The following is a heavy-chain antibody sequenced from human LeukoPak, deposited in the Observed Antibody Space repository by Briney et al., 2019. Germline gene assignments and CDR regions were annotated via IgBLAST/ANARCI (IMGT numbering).Heavy chain of an antibody. CDR3: ARGRGPSWRLLYYYYYMDV. CDR2: INHSGST. CDR1: GGSFSGYY. D-gene: IGHD2-21*02. Sequence: SETLSLTCAVYGGSFSGYYWSWIRQPPGTGLEWIGEINHSGSTTYNPSLKSRVTIAVDASKNQFSLKLRSVTGADTVVYYCARGRGPSWRLLYYYYYMDVWGKGTTVTVSS. V-gene: IGHV4-34*01. J-gene: IGHJ6*03.